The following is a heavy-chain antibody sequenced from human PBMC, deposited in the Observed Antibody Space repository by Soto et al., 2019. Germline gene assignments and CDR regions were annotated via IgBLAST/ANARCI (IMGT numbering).Heavy chain of an antibody. CDR3: AREIERLLDC. CDR2: ISYDGRNK. Sequence: QVQLVESGGGAVQPGRSLRLSCAASGFTFSSYAMHWVRQAPGKGLEWVAVISYDGRNKFYGDSVKGRFTISRDNSKNTLYLQVNSLRAEDTAVFYCAREIERLLDCWGQGTLVTVSS. J-gene: IGHJ4*02. D-gene: IGHD3-3*01. CDR1: GFTFSSYA. V-gene: IGHV3-30-3*01.